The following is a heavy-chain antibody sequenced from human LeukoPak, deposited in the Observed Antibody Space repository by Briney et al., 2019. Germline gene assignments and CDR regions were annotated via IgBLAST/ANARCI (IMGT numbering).Heavy chain of an antibody. CDR1: GDSVSSNIAA. D-gene: IGHD6-13*01. Sequence: SQNLSLTCAISGDSVSSNIAAWNWFRQSPSRGLEWLGRTYYRSKWTFEYALYVRGRISFNPDTSKNQVSLHLTSVTPEDTALYYCARDVSAGADYWGQGTLVTVSS. J-gene: IGHJ4*02. CDR2: TYYRSKWTF. CDR3: ARDVSAGADY. V-gene: IGHV6-1*01.